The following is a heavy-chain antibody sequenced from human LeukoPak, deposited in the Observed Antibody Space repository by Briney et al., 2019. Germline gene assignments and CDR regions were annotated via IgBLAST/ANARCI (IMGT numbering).Heavy chain of an antibody. CDR3: ARRRTMFGYSAGEFDY. D-gene: IGHD3-10*02. J-gene: IGHJ4*02. CDR2: INHSGST. Sequence: PSETLSLTCAVYGGSFSGYYWSWIRQPPGKGLEWIGEINHSGSTNYNPSLKSRVTISVDTSKNQFSLKLSSVTAADTAVYYCARRRTMFGYSAGEFDYWGQGTLVTVSS. V-gene: IGHV4-34*01. CDR1: GGSFSGYY.